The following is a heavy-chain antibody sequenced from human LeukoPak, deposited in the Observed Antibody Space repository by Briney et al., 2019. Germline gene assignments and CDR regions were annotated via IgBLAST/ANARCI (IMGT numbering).Heavy chain of an antibody. CDR2: ISYDGSNK. V-gene: IGHV3-30*19. D-gene: IGHD2-2*01. CDR1: GYTFTSNW. J-gene: IGHJ6*03. Sequence: GESLKISCKGSGYTFTSNWIGWVRQMPGKGLEWVAVISYDGSNKYYADSVKGRFTISRDNSKNTLYLQMNSLRAEDTAVYYCAREPRVVPAPNYYYYYMDVWGKGTTVTVSS. CDR3: AREPRVVPAPNYYYYYMDV.